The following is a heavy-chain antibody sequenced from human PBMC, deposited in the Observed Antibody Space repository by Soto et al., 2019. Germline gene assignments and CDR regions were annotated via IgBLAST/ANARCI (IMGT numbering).Heavy chain of an antibody. CDR1: GGSISSSNW. CDR3: ARSYSSSWYYYGMDV. Sequence: QVQLQESGPGLVKPSGTLSLTCAVSGGSISSSNWWSWVRQPPGKGLEWIGEIYHSGSTNYNPSLKSRVTIXXDXSXIQFSLKLSSVTAADTAVYYCARSYSSSWYYYGMDVWGQGTTVTVSS. J-gene: IGHJ6*02. V-gene: IGHV4-4*02. D-gene: IGHD6-13*01. CDR2: IYHSGST.